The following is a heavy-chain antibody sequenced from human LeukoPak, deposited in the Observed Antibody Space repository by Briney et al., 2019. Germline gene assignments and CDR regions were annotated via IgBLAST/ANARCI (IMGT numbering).Heavy chain of an antibody. J-gene: IGHJ6*03. CDR2: IYYSGST. CDR1: GGSFSGYY. Sequence: SETLSLTCAVYGGSFSGYYWSGIRQPPGKGLEWLGYIYYSGSTNYNPSLKSRVTISVDTSKNQFSLKLSSVTAADTAVYYCARDHYYGSGSYYSYYYYYMDVWGKGTTVTVSS. D-gene: IGHD3-10*01. V-gene: IGHV4-59*12. CDR3: ARDHYYGSGSYYSYYYYYMDV.